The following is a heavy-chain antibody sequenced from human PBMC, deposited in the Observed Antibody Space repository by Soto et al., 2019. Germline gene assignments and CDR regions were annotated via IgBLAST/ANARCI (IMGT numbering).Heavy chain of an antibody. CDR3: ASGSSWQLAFDY. Sequence: SETLSLTCTIPSDSISSYYWSCIRQPPGTRLEWIGYISYSGSTDYNPSLKSRVTISGDTSKNQISVTVRSVTAADTAVYYCASGSSWQLAFDYWGQGTLVTVSS. CDR1: SDSISSYY. J-gene: IGHJ4*02. CDR2: ISYSGST. V-gene: IGHV4-59*01. D-gene: IGHD6-6*01.